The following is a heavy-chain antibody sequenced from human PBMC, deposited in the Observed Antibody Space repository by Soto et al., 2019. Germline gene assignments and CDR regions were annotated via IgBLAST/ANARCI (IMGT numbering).Heavy chain of an antibody. D-gene: IGHD6-6*01. CDR2: ISPSGTT. V-gene: IGHV4-34*01. CDR3: ARAPKVSGSAQTRPDF. CDR1: SGSLSGYY. J-gene: IGHJ4*02. Sequence: SETLSLTCSLYSGSLSGYYWSWIRQPPGKGLEWIGEISPSGTTNYSPSLKSRVSISVDTSKNQFSLHLTSLTAADTAVYYCARAPKVSGSAQTRPDFWGQGSLVTVSS.